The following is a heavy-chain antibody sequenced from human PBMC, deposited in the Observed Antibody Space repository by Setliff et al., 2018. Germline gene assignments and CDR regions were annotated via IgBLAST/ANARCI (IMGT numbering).Heavy chain of an antibody. CDR3: ARVGFRGVMSAHFDF. Sequence: SVKVSCKVSGGAFTSHGVSWVRQAPGQGLEWMGGIIPLSDITSYAQTLQGRVTITADKSTNTVNMELSSLRSEDTAVYYCARVGFRGVMSAHFDFWGQGTQVTVSS. V-gene: IGHV1-69*10. CDR2: IIPLSDIT. CDR1: GGAFTSHG. J-gene: IGHJ4*02. D-gene: IGHD3-10*01.